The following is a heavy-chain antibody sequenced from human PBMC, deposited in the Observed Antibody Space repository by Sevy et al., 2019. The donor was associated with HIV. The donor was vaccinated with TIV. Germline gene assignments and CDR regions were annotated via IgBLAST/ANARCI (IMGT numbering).Heavy chain of an antibody. J-gene: IGHJ4*01. D-gene: IGHD6-6*01. CDR2: IYYSGST. CDR1: GGSFNNYY. CDR3: ARESIGTVGDFDY. V-gene: IGHV4-59*01. Sequence: SETLSLTCTVSGGSFNNYYWSWIRQPPGKGLQWIGYIYYSGSTNYNPSLKSRVTMSLDTSKNQFSLKLSSVTAADTAIYYCARESIGTVGDFDYWGQEPWSPSPQ.